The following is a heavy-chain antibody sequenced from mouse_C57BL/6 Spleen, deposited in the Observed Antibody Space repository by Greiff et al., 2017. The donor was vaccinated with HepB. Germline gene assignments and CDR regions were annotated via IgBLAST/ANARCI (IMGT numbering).Heavy chain of an antibody. CDR2: IDPSDSYT. V-gene: IGHV1-69*01. CDR3: ASAHYPYAMDY. CDR1: GYTFTSYW. J-gene: IGHJ4*01. Sequence: QVQLQQPGAELVMPGASVKLSCKASGYTFTSYWMHWVKQRPGQGLEWIGEIDPSDSYTNYNQKFKGKSTLTVDKSSSTAYMQLSSLTSEDSAVYYCASAHYPYAMDYWGQGTSVTVSS. D-gene: IGHD5-5*01.